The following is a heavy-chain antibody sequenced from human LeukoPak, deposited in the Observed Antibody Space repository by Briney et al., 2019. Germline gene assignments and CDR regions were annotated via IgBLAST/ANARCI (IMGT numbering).Heavy chain of an antibody. CDR2: ISAYNGNT. J-gene: IGHJ6*02. Sequence: ASVKVSCKASGYTFTSYGISWARQAPGQGLEWMGWISAYNGNTNYAQKLQGRVTMTTDTSTSTAYMELRSLRSDDTAVYYCARDGANIVVVPAAIRNYYYGMDVWGQGTTVTVSS. V-gene: IGHV1-18*01. CDR1: GYTFTSYG. D-gene: IGHD2-2*02. CDR3: ARDGANIVVVPAAIRNYYYGMDV.